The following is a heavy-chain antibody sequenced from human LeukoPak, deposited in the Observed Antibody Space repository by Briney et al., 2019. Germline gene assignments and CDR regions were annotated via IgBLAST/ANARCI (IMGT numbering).Heavy chain of an antibody. CDR1: GGSISSGGYY. V-gene: IGHV4-31*03. J-gene: IGHJ4*02. D-gene: IGHD1-1*01. Sequence: SETLSLTCTVSGGSISSGGYYWSWIRQHPGKGLEWIGYIYYSGSTYYNPSLKSRVTISVDTSKNQFSLKLSSVTAADTAVYYCARDRSGYNDFDYWGQGTLVTVSS. CDR2: IYYSGST. CDR3: ARDRSGYNDFDY.